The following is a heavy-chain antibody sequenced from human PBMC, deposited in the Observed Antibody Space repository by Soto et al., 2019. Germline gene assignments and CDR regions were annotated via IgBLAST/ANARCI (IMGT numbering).Heavy chain of an antibody. Sequence: SGGSLRLSCAASGFTFSSYGMHWVRQAPGKGLEWVAVIWYDGSNKYNADSVKGRFTISRDNSKNTLYLQMNSLRAEDTAVYYCAREFWSGPFDYWGQGTLVTVS. CDR2: IWYDGSNK. CDR3: AREFWSGPFDY. J-gene: IGHJ4*02. CDR1: GFTFSSYG. D-gene: IGHD3-3*01. V-gene: IGHV3-33*01.